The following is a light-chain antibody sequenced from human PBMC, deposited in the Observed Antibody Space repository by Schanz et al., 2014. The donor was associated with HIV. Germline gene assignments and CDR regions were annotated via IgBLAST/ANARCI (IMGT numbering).Light chain of an antibody. J-gene: IGKJ1*01. CDR1: QTIGRL. V-gene: IGKV1-5*03. CDR2: QAS. CDR3: LQLSSFPWT. Sequence: IQMTQSPSTVSASVGDRVTITCRASQTIGRLLAWYQQKPGRAPKLLIYQASILETGVPSRFSGSGSGTEFTLTITSLQPEDFATYYCLQLSSFPWTFGQGTKVDTK.